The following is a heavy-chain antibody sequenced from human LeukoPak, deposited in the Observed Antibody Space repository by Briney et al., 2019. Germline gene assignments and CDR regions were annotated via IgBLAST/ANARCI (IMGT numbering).Heavy chain of an antibody. CDR2: IYTDGST. CDR3: AKGAAVAGILGFFDY. J-gene: IGHJ4*02. D-gene: IGHD6-19*01. Sequence: GGSLRLSCAASEFTVSSHYMSWVRQAPGKGLEWVSVIYTDGSTYYADSVKGRFTISRDNSKNTLYLQMNSLRAEDTAVYYCAKGAAVAGILGFFDYWGQGTLVTVSS. CDR1: EFTVSSHY. V-gene: IGHV3-53*05.